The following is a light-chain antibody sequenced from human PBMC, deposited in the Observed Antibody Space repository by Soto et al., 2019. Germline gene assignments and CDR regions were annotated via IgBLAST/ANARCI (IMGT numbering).Light chain of an antibody. CDR1: QSVRSN. V-gene: IGKV3-15*01. J-gene: IGKJ5*01. CDR3: QQRSNWPPIT. Sequence: EIVMTQSPVTLSVSPGERATLSCRASQSVRSNLAWYQQKPGQAPSLLIYGAFTRATGIPTRFSGTGSGTEFTLTISSLQSEDFALYYCQQRSNWPPITFGQGTRLEI. CDR2: GAF.